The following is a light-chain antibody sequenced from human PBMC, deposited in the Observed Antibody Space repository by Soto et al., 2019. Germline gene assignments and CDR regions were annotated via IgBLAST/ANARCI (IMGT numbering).Light chain of an antibody. CDR2: EVS. CDR3: SSFTNSVTLV. J-gene: IGLJ2*01. CDR1: SSDVGGYNF. V-gene: IGLV2-14*01. Sequence: QSALTQPASVSRSPGQSITISCTGTSSDVGGYNFVSWYQQHPGKAPKLIIYEVSNRPSGVSYRFSGSKSGNTASLTISGLQAEDEADYYCSSFTNSVTLVFGGGTKLTVL.